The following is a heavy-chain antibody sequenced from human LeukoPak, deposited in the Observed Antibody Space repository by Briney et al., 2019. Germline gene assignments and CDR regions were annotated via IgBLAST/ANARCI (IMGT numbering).Heavy chain of an antibody. D-gene: IGHD4-17*01. V-gene: IGHV3-30*18. J-gene: IGHJ5*02. CDR2: ISYDGSNK. CDR3: AKDPTRLRRSRGPNWFDP. Sequence: GGSLRLSCAASGFTFSSYGMHWVRQAPGKGLEWVAVISYDGSNKYYADSVKGRFTISRGNSKNTLYLQMNSLRAEDTAVYYCAKDPTRLRRSRGPNWFDPWGQGTLVTVSS. CDR1: GFTFSSYG.